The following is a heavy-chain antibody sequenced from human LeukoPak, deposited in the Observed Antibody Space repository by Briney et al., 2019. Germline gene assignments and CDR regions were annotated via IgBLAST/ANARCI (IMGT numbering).Heavy chain of an antibody. CDR2: ISSDGGTK. Sequence: GGSLRLSCAASGFTFSSYAMQWVRQAPGKGLEWVAVISSDGGTKFYADSVKGRFTVSRDNSKNTVYLQMNSLRTDDTSIYYCAKDGGSTVAGSFDYWGQGTLVSVSS. V-gene: IGHV3-30-3*01. D-gene: IGHD6-19*01. CDR1: GFTFSSYA. CDR3: AKDGGSTVAGSFDY. J-gene: IGHJ4*02.